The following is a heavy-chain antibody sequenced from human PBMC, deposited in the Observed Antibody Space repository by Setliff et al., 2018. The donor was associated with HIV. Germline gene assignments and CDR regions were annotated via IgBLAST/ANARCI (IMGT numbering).Heavy chain of an antibody. CDR3: ARHSPSDY. V-gene: IGHV4-59*08. CDR2: IYNSAST. J-gene: IGHJ4*02. CDR1: GDSISTDY. Sequence: SETLSLTCTVSGDSISTDYWTWIRQPPGKVLEWIGYIYNSASTSYNPSLKSRVTISVDTSKTQFSLKLSSVTAADTAVYYCARHSPSDYWGQGTLVTVSS.